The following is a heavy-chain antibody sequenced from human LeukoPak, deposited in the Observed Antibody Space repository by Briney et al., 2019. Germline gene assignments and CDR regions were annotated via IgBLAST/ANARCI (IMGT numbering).Heavy chain of an antibody. CDR1: GFTFSSYW. CDR2: INTDGSTT. V-gene: IGHV3-74*01. Sequence: PGGSLRLSCAASGFTFSSYWMHWVRQAPGKGLVWVSRINTDGSTTTYADSLKGRFTISRDNAKNTVYLQMNSLRVEDTAVYYCARDPFYGDADFDHWGQGTLVTVSS. J-gene: IGHJ4*02. CDR3: ARDPFYGDADFDH. D-gene: IGHD4-17*01.